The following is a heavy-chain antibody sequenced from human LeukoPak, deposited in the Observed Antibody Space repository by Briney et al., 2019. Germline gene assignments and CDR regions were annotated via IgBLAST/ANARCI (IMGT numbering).Heavy chain of an antibody. CDR2: IHYSGNT. CDR1: GGSIGDYY. V-gene: IGHV4-30-4*01. CDR3: ARESPPDAFDI. Sequence: SQTLSLTCTVSGGSIGDYYWSWIRQPPGQGLEWLGYIHYSGNTYYNPSLKSLLIISIDASKNQFSLNLSSVTAADTAVYYCARESPPDAFDIWGRGTVVTVSS. J-gene: IGHJ3*02.